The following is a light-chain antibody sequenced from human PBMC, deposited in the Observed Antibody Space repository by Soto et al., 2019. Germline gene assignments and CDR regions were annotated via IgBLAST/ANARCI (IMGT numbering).Light chain of an antibody. CDR1: QSVTSSS. CDR3: QQYGSSPRT. Sequence: EIVLTQSPGTLSLSPGERATLSCRASQSVTSSSLAWYQQKPGQAPRLLIYGASSRATGIPDRFSGSGSGTDFTLTISRLESEDVAVYYCQQYGSSPRTFGQGTKLEIK. J-gene: IGKJ2*01. CDR2: GAS. V-gene: IGKV3-20*01.